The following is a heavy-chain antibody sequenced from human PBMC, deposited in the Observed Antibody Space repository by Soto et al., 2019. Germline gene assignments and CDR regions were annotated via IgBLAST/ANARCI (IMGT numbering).Heavy chain of an antibody. J-gene: IGHJ5*02. CDR1: GGSFSGYY. CDR2: IYHSGST. Sequence: PSETLSLTCAVYGGSFSGYYWSWIRQPPGKGLEWIGYIYHSGSTYYNPSLKSRVTISVDRSKNQFSLKLSSVTAADTAVYYCARVPGPWSQGTLVTVSS. V-gene: IGHV4-34*01. CDR3: ARVPGP.